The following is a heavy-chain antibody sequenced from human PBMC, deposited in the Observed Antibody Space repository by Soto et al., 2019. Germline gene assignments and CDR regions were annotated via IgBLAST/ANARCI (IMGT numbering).Heavy chain of an antibody. D-gene: IGHD3-10*01. CDR3: ARGPKVRPFDP. Sequence: LTCTDAGGSISSYDWSWIRQPPGKGLEWIGYIYYSGSTNYNPSLKSRVTISVDTSKNQFSLKLSSVTAADTAVYSCARGPKVRPFDPWCQGTLVTASS. CDR1: GGSISSYD. V-gene: IGHV4-59*01. CDR2: IYYSGST. J-gene: IGHJ5*02.